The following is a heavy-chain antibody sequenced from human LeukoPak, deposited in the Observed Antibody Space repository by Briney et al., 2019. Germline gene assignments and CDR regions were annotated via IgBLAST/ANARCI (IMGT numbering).Heavy chain of an antibody. CDR1: GGSFSGYY. CDR3: ARVGGGSYFLGDYYYYAMDV. CDR2: INHSGST. J-gene: IGHJ6*02. D-gene: IGHD1-26*01. Sequence: SETLSLTCAVYGGSFSGYYWSWIRQPPGKGLEWIGEINHSGSTNYNPSLKSRVTISVDTFKNQFSLKLSSVTAADTAVYYCARVGGGSYFLGDYYYYAMDVWGQGTTVTVSS. V-gene: IGHV4-34*01.